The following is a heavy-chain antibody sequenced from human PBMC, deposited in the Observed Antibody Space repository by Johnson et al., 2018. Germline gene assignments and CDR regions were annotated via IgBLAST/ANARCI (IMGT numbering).Heavy chain of an antibody. CDR1: GFTFSSYA. Sequence: VQLLESGGGVVQPGRSLRLSCAASGFTFSSYAMHWVRQAPGKGLEWVAVISYDGSNKYYADSVKGRFTISRDNSKTTLYLQMNSLRAEDTSVYNCARESLALRGAFEIWGQGTMVTVSS. V-gene: IGHV3-30-3*01. CDR2: ISYDGSNK. CDR3: ARESLALRGAFEI. D-gene: IGHD2-15*01. J-gene: IGHJ3*02.